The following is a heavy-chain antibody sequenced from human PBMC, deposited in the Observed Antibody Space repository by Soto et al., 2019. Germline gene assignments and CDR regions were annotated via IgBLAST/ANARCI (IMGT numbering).Heavy chain of an antibody. CDR3: ARRTNGYFRF. CDR1: GFTFSDYT. J-gene: IGHJ4*02. Sequence: EVQLLESGGGLVQPGGSLTLSCAASGFTFSDYTMNWVRQAPGKVLESIANILSIYNTYYAGSVRGRFTISRDNSKNTLYLEMNSLGGEDTVVYFCARRTNGYFRFWGQGALVTVSS. D-gene: IGHD2-8*01. V-gene: IGHV3-23*05. CDR2: NILSIYNT.